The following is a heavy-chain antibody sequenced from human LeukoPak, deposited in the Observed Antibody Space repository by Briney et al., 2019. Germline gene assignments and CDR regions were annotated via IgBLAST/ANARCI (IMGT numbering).Heavy chain of an antibody. CDR2: TSDSGSS. D-gene: IGHD3-16*02. CDR3: ARIVRQDGGYLDL. V-gene: IGHV4-59*08. J-gene: IGHJ2*01. Sequence: SETLSLTCTVSAGSISAYYWTWIRQPPGKGLEWIGYTSDSGSSNYKSSLKSRVSMSGDTSKRQFSLTLTSVTAADTAVYYCARIVRQDGGYLDLWGRGSLVTVSS. CDR1: AGSISAYY.